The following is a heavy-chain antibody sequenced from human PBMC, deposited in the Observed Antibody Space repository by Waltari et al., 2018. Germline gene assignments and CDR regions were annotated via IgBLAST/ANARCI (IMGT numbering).Heavy chain of an antibody. V-gene: IGHV4-59*08. D-gene: IGHD1-1*01. Sequence: QVQLQESGPGLVKPSETLSLTCTVSGGSISSYYWSWIRQPPGKGLEWIGYIYYSGSTNHNPSLKSRVTISVDTSKNQFSLKLSSVTAADTAVYYCARHLQDGIFDYWGQGTLVTVSS. CDR3: ARHLQDGIFDY. CDR1: GGSISSYY. CDR2: IYYSGST. J-gene: IGHJ4*02.